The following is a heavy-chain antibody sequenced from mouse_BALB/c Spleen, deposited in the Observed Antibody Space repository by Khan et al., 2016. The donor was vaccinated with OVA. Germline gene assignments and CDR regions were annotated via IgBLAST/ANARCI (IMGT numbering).Heavy chain of an antibody. CDR3: ARRGGTGWFAY. Sequence: EVELVESGGGLVQPGGSRTLSCAASGFTFSDYGMAWVRQAPGKGHEWVAFSSDLAYTIYYADTVTGRFTFSRENANHILHLDLSSVKNEDKHIYYCARRGGTGWFAYWDLGTLVTVSA. CDR1: GFTFSDYG. V-gene: IGHV5-15*02. CDR2: SSDLAYTI. J-gene: IGHJ3*01.